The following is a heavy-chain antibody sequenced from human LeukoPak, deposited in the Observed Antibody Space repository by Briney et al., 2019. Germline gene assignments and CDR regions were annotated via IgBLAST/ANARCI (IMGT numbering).Heavy chain of an antibody. CDR2: INPSGGST. J-gene: IGHJ6*04. Sequence: ASVKVSCKASGYTFTSYYMHWVRQAPGQGLEWMGIINPSGGSTSYAQKFQGRVTMTRDTSTSTVYMELSSLRSEDTAVYYCARGGLPPDCYYGMDVWGKGTTVTVSS. CDR3: ARGGLPPDCYYGMDV. CDR1: GYTFTSYY. V-gene: IGHV1-46*01.